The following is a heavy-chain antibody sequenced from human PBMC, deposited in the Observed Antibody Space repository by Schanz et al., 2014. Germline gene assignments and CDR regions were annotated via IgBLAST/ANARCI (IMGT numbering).Heavy chain of an antibody. J-gene: IGHJ3*01. Sequence: DVQLVESGGTLVQPGGSLIISCAASGFTFSSYWMVWLRQAPGKGLEWVANIEGDGTRTYYVDSVKGRFTVSRDNAENSLYLHMRSLRVDDTAVYYCARDADYNPTSDCWYDAYDFWGQGTVVTVSS. D-gene: IGHD2-21*01. V-gene: IGHV3-7*01. CDR1: GFTFSSYW. CDR2: IEGDGTRT. CDR3: ARDADYNPTSDCWYDAYDF.